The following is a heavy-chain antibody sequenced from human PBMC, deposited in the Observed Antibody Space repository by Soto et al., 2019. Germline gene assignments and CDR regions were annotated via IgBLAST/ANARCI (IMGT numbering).Heavy chain of an antibody. J-gene: IGHJ3*02. CDR3: ATSPRFAFDI. CDR1: GGSVNSVNYY. CDR2: IYSSGST. Sequence: QVQLQESGPGLVKPSETLSLSCSVSGGSVNSVNYYWSWIRQPPGKGLEWIGYIYSSGSTNYNPSRQSQVTISVDTSKNQLSLSLNSVTTADPAVYYCATSPRFAFDIWGQGTMVTVSS. V-gene: IGHV4-61*01.